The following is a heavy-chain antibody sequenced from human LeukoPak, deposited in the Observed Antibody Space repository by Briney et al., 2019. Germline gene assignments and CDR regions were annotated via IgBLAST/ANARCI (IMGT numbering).Heavy chain of an antibody. D-gene: IGHD3-10*02. CDR3: AELGITMIGGV. V-gene: IGHV3-23*01. J-gene: IGHJ6*04. CDR2: ISGSGGST. CDR1: GFTFSSYG. Sequence: GGSLRLSCAASGFTFSSYGMSWVRQAPGKGLEWVSAISGSGGSTYYADPVKGRFTISRDNAKNSLYLQMNSLRAEDTAVYYCAELGITMIGGVWGKGTTVTISS.